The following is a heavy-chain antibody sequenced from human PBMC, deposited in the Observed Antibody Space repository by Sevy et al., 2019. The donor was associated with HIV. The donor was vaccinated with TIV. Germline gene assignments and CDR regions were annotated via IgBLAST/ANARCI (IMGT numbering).Heavy chain of an antibody. V-gene: IGHV3-30-3*01. J-gene: IGHJ3*01. CDR3: VRETTMLPRGAFDF. CDR2: ISFDGTDK. CDR1: GFTFSSYP. Sequence: GESLKISCAASGFTFSSYPMHWVRQAPGKGLGWVSFISFDGTDKYYAHSVKGRITITRDNSKNTLFLQMNSLRAEDTACYYCVRETTMLPRGAFDFWGQGTMVTVSS. D-gene: IGHD3-10*01.